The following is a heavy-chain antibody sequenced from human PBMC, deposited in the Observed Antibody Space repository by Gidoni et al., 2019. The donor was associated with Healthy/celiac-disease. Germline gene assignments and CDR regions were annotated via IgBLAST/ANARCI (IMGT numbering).Heavy chain of an antibody. CDR2: ISYDGSNK. J-gene: IGHJ4*02. CDR1: GFTFSSYG. D-gene: IGHD6-25*01. Sequence: QVQLVESGGGGVQPGRSRRLSCAAAGFTFSSYGMHWDRQAPGKGLEWVAVISYDGSNKYYADSVKGRFTISRDNSKNTLYLQMNSLRAEDTAVYYCATFMQRSEDDYWGQGTLVTVSS. V-gene: IGHV3-30*03. CDR3: ATFMQRSEDDY.